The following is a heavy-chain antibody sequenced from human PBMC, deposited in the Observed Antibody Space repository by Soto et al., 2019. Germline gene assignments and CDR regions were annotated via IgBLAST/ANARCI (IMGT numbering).Heavy chain of an antibody. CDR3: AKSRVRGVFYFDY. CDR2: IACDGSDQ. J-gene: IGHJ4*02. Sequence: GGFLRRSCEASGFTFRNYAMSWVCQAPGKGLEWVAFIACDGSDQKYADSVKGRFTISRDNSKNTLYLQMNTLKTEDTAVYYCAKSRVRGVFYFDYWGQGALVTVSS. D-gene: IGHD3-10*01. CDR1: GFTFRNYA. V-gene: IGHV3-30*02.